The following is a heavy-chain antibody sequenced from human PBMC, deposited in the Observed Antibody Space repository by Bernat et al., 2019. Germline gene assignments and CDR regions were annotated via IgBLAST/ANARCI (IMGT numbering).Heavy chain of an antibody. Sequence: QVHLVQSGDEVKKSGASVKVSCKASGYTLINCNFTGVRQAPGQGLEWMGWITGNNGNTNYAQKLQGRVTMTTDTSTSTAYMELRSLRSDDTAVYYCARGGYNWNTKDAFDIWGQGTMVTVSS. CDR3: ARGGYNWNTKDAFDI. D-gene: IGHD1/OR15-1a*01. V-gene: IGHV1-18*04. CDR1: GYTLINCN. J-gene: IGHJ3*02. CDR2: ITGNNGNT.